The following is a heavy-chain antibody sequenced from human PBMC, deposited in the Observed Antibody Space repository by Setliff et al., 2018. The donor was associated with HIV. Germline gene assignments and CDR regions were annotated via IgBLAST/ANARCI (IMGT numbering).Heavy chain of an antibody. CDR2: ISAYNGNT. CDR3: ASGGSGSYLPVPDAFDI. J-gene: IGHJ3*02. Sequence: ASVKVSCKASGYTFTSYGISWVRQASGQGLEWMGWISAYNGNTDYAQELQGRITLTTDTSTSTAYMELSSLRSEDTAVYYCASGGSGSYLPVPDAFDIWGQGTMVTVSS. D-gene: IGHD1-26*01. V-gene: IGHV1-18*01. CDR1: GYTFTSYG.